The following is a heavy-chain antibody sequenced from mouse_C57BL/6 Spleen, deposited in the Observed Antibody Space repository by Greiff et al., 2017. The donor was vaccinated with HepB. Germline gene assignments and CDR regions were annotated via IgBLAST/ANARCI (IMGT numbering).Heavy chain of an antibody. D-gene: IGHD1-1*01. CDR2: IYPRSGNT. CDR3: ARWGVDPLDY. V-gene: IGHV1-81*01. CDR1: GYTFTSYG. Sequence: VQLQESGAELARPGASVKLSCKASGYTFTSYGISWVKQRTGQGLEWIGEIYPRSGNTYYNEKFKGKATLTADKSSSTAYKELLSLTSEDSAVYFCARWGVDPLDYWGQGTTLTVSS. J-gene: IGHJ2*01.